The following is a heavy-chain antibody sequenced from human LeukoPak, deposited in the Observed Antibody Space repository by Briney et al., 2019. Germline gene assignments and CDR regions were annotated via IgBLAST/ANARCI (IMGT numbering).Heavy chain of an antibody. V-gene: IGHV3-21*01. J-gene: IGHJ4*02. CDR3: TRAYPPLRTAAAGDH. D-gene: IGHD6-13*01. CDR2: ICYRTSPI. Sequence: GGSLRLSCTASGFTFSDCDMNWVRQAPGEGLEWVSSICYRTSPIYYAESVKGPFTISRDNAKNTLYLQMDSQRAEDTAIYYCTRAYPPLRTAAAGDHWGQGTLVTVSS. CDR1: GFTFSDCD.